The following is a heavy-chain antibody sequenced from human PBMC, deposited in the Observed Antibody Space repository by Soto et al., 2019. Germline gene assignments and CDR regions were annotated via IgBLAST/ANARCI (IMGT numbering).Heavy chain of an antibody. V-gene: IGHV3-9*01. J-gene: IGHJ4*02. Sequence: VQLVESGGGLVQPGRSLRLSCAASGFTFDDYAMHWVRQAPGKGLEWVSGISWNSGSIGYADSVKGRFTISRDNAKNSLYLQMNSLRAEDTALYYCAKDLLAARTGVDYWGQGTLVTVSS. CDR1: GFTFDDYA. CDR2: ISWNSGSI. D-gene: IGHD6-6*01. CDR3: AKDLLAARTGVDY.